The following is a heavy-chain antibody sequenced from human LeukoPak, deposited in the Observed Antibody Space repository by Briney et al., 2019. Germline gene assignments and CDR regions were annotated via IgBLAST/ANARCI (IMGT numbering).Heavy chain of an antibody. Sequence: GGTLRLSCAASGFTFSSYAMSWVRQAPGKGLEWVSAISGSGGSTYYADSVKGRFTISRDNSKNTLYLQMNSLRAEDTAVYYCAKGRGVIHSILYYWGQGTLVTVSS. D-gene: IGHD3-10*01. CDR2: ISGSGGST. CDR3: AKGRGVIHSILYY. CDR1: GFTFSSYA. V-gene: IGHV3-23*01. J-gene: IGHJ4*02.